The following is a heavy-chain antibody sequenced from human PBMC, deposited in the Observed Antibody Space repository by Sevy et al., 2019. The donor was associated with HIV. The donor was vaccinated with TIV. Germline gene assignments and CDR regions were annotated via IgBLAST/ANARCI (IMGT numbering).Heavy chain of an antibody. D-gene: IGHD4-17*01. CDR2: INQDGSGK. CDR1: GFTFSSFW. J-gene: IGHJ4*02. V-gene: IGHV3-7*04. CDR3: ARGPNDYAGVGDY. Sequence: GGSLRLSCAASGFTFSSFWMYWVRQAPGKGLEWVANINQDGSGKHYVDSVKGRFTVSGDNAKNSLYRQMNSLRAEDTAVYYCARGPNDYAGVGDYWGQGTLVTVSS.